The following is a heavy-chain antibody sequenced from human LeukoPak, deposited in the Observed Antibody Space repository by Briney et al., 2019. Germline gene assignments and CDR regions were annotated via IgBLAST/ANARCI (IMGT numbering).Heavy chain of an antibody. D-gene: IGHD3-22*01. CDR2: IYYSGST. CDR3: ARTQGGYGAYYYYGMDV. CDR1: GGSISSGGYY. Sequence: SETLSLTCTVSGGSISSGGYYWRWIRQHPGKGLEWIGYIYYSGSTYYNPSLKSRVTISVDTSKNQFSLKLSSVTAADTAVYYCARTQGGYGAYYYYGMDVWGQGTTVTVSS. V-gene: IGHV4-31*03. J-gene: IGHJ6*02.